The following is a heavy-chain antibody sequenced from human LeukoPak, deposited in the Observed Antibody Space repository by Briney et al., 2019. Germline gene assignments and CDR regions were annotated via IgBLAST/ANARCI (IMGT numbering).Heavy chain of an antibody. CDR3: ASLRYCSSTSCFPDYYYGMDV. V-gene: IGHV3-23*01. CDR2: ISVTGIST. D-gene: IGHD2-2*01. Sequence: GGSLRLSCAASGFTFSSYVMSWVRQAPGKGLEWVSAISVTGISTYYEDSVKGRFTISKDNSNNMLYLQMNSLRAEDTAVYYCASLRYCSSTSCFPDYYYGMDVWGQGTTVTVSS. CDR1: GFTFSSYV. J-gene: IGHJ6*02.